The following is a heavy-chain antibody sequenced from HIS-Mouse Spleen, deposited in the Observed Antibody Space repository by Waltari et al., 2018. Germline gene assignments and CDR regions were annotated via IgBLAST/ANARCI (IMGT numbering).Heavy chain of an antibody. CDR1: GFSLSTSGMC. V-gene: IGHV2-70*15. Sequence: QVTLRESGPALVKPTQTLTLTCTFSGFSLSTSGMCVSWIRHPPGKALEWLARIDWDDDKYYSTSLKTRLTISRDTSKNQVVLTMTKMDPLDTATYYCARIAEGYTSGWYAFDYWGQGTLVTVSS. D-gene: IGHD6-19*01. J-gene: IGHJ4*02. CDR2: IDWDDDK. CDR3: ARIAEGYTSGWYAFDY.